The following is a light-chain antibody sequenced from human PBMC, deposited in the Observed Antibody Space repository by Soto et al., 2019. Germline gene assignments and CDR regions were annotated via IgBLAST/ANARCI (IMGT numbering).Light chain of an antibody. CDR2: AAS. CDR1: QDINSY. J-gene: IGKJ4*01. V-gene: IGKV1D-16*01. CDR3: QQDNIYPLT. Sequence: DVQMTQSPSSLSASVGDRVTITCRASQDINSYVAWYQQKPGNAPKSLIYAASSLQTGVPSRFSGSESGRDFTLTINNPQPEDSATYYCQQDNIYPLTFGGGTKLEIK.